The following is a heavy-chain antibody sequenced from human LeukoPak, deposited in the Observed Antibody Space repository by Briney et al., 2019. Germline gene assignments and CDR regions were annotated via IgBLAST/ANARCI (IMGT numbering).Heavy chain of an antibody. CDR2: IIPIFGTA. J-gene: IGHJ3*02. CDR3: AREEREYCGGDCNDAFDI. CDR1: GGTFSSYA. Sequence: SVKVSCKASGGTFSSYAISWVRQAPGQGLEWMGGIIPIFGTANYAQKFQGRVTITADESTSTAYMELSSLRSEDTAVYYCAREEREYCGGDCNDAFDIWGQGTVVTVSS. D-gene: IGHD2-21*02. V-gene: IGHV1-69*01.